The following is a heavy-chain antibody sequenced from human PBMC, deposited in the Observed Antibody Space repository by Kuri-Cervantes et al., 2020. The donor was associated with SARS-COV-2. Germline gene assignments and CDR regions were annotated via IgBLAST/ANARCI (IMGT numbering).Heavy chain of an antibody. D-gene: IGHD4-23*01. J-gene: IGHJ3*02. V-gene: IGHV4-39*01. CDR2: IYYSGST. Sequence: SETLSLTCTVSGGSISSSSYYWGWIRLPPGKGLEWIGSIYYSGSTYYNPSLKSRVTISVDTSKNQFSLKLSSVTAADTAVYYCAAWVVTTWGAFDIWGQGTMVTVSS. CDR1: GGSISSSSYY. CDR3: AAWVVTTWGAFDI.